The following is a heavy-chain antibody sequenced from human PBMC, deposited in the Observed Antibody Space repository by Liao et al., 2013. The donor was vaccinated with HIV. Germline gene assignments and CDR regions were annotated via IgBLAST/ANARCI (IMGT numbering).Heavy chain of an antibody. D-gene: IGHD3-3*01. CDR1: GGSISSGDYY. Sequence: QVQLQESGPGLVKPSQTLSLTCTVSGGSISSGDYYWSWIRQPPGKGLEWIGYIYYSGSTYYNPSLKSRVTISVDTSKNQFSLTLRSVTAADTAVYYCARGRLATFGEVIVGGKDFDYWGQGALVTVTS. V-gene: IGHV4-30-4*08. CDR3: ARGRLATFGEVIVGGKDFDY. CDR2: IYYSGST. J-gene: IGHJ4*02.